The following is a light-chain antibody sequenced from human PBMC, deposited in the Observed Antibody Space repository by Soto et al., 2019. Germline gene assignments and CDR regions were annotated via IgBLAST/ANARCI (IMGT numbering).Light chain of an antibody. J-gene: IGKJ3*01. V-gene: IGKV1-9*01. Sequence: DIQLTQSPSFLSASVGDRVTITCRASQGISSYLAWYQQKPGKAPKLLIYAASTLQSGLPSRFRGSGSGTEFTLTICSLQPEDFATYYGQQFNSYPQGFGPGTKVDIK. CDR3: QQFNSYPQG. CDR1: QGISSY. CDR2: AAS.